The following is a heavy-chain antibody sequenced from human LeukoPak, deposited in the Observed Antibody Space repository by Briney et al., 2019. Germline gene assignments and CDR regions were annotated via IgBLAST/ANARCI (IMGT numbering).Heavy chain of an antibody. CDR1: GFTFSIYW. Sequence: GGSLRLSCAASGFTFSIYWMSWFRQAPGKGLEWVANIKEDGSDKYYVDSVKGRFIISRDDAKNSLYLQMNSLRAEDTAVYYCARAHSSSFDYWGQGTLVTVSS. CDR3: ARAHSSSFDY. CDR2: IKEDGSDK. D-gene: IGHD6-13*01. J-gene: IGHJ4*02. V-gene: IGHV3-7*04.